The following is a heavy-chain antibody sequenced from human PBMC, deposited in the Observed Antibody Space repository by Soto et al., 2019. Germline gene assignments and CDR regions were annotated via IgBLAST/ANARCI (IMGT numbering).Heavy chain of an antibody. D-gene: IGHD1-26*01. J-gene: IGHJ4*02. CDR2: IYYSGST. Sequence: PSETLSLTCTVSGGSISSGDYYWSWIRQPPGKGLEWIGYIYYSGSTYYNPSLKSRVTISVDTSKNQFSLKLSSVTAADMAVYYCASPTGSYYAPFDYWGQGTLVTVSS. V-gene: IGHV4-30-4*01. CDR1: GGSISSGDYY. CDR3: ASPTGSYYAPFDY.